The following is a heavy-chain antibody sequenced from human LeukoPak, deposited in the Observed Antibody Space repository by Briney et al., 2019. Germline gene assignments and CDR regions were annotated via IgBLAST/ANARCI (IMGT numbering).Heavy chain of an antibody. CDR2: TDSDGDK. J-gene: IGHJ4*02. V-gene: IGHV2-70*01. D-gene: IGHD1-26*01. CDR1: EFSLTTSGMC. CDR3: ARPDTGTYCYRLDD. Sequence: SSPALVKPTQTLTLTCTFSEFSLTTSGMCVSWIRHSPVKALEWLTPTDSDGDKHYHRPLKTNRLLSKDTPKNQVHLPVINLDPAESSRYYCARPDTGTYCYRLDDWGQGILVTVPS.